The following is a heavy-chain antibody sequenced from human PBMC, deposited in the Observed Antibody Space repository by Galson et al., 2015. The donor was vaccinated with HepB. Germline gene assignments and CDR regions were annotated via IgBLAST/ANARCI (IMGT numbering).Heavy chain of an antibody. CDR3: AREIGYCSGGSCYSDRHGMDV. D-gene: IGHD2-15*01. CDR1: GFTFSSYD. Sequence: SLRLSCAASGFTFSSYDMHWVRQATGKGLEWVSAIGTAGDTYYPGSVKGRFAISRENAKNSLYLQMNSLRAGDTAVYYCAREIGYCSGGSCYSDRHGMDVWGQGTTVTVSS. CDR2: IGTAGDT. J-gene: IGHJ6*02. V-gene: IGHV3-13*04.